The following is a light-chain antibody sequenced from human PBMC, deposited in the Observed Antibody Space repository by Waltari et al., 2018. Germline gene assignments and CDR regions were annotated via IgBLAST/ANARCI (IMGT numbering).Light chain of an antibody. CDR1: QSISKY. J-gene: IGKJ1*01. CDR2: HAS. Sequence: EIVLTQSPDTLSFSPGERATLSCRASQSISKYLAWYQQKPGQAPRLLIYHASSRSTGIPDRFSGSGSGTDFSLTINRREPEDFAVYYCQHYVSLPATFGQGTKLEIK. V-gene: IGKV3-20*01. CDR3: QHYVSLPAT.